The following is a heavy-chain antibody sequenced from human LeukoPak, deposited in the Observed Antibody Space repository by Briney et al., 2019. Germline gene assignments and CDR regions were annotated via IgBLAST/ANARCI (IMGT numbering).Heavy chain of an antibody. CDR1: GFTLSRYE. J-gene: IGHJ4*02. CDR2: ITGSGGIT. Sequence: GGSLRLSCAASGFTLSRYEMNCVREAPGNGLGWVSSITGSGGITYYAGVVNSRFTISRDNSKNTLYLQMNGLRADDTAVYYCAKGYDYRSGAGSFDYWGQGTLVTVSS. V-gene: IGHV3-NL1*01. D-gene: IGHD3-10*01. CDR3: AKGYDYRSGAGSFDY.